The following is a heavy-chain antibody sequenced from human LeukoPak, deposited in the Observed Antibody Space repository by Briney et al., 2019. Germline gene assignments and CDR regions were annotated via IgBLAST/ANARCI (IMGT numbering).Heavy chain of an antibody. Sequence: GWSLRLSCAASGFTFSSYAMNWVRQVPGKGLEWVSDISGSGGNTYYADSVKGRFTISRDNSKNTLYLQMNSLRAEDTAVYYCARVPYYFDYWGQGTLVTVSS. CDR3: ARVPYYFDY. J-gene: IGHJ4*02. V-gene: IGHV3-23*01. CDR1: GFTFSSYA. CDR2: ISGSGGNT.